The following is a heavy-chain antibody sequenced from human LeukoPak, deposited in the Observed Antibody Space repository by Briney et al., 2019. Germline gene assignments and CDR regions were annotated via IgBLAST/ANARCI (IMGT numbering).Heavy chain of an antibody. CDR3: ARERGYSYGYLGY. CDR1: GGTFSSYA. CDR2: IIPIFGTA. Sequence: SVKVSCKASGGTFSSYAISWVRQAPGQGLEWMGGIIPIFGTANYARKFQGRVTITADESTSTAYMELSSLRSEDTAVYYCARERGYSYGYLGYWGQGTLVTVSS. V-gene: IGHV1-69*13. D-gene: IGHD5-18*01. J-gene: IGHJ4*02.